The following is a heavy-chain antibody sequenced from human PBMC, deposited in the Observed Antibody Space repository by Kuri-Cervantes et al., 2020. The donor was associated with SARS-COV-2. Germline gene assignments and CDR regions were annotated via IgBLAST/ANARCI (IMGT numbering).Heavy chain of an antibody. Sequence: GESLKISCKGSGYSFTSYWVGWVRQMPGKGPEWMGIIYPGDSDTRYSPSFQGQVTISADKSISTAYLQWSSLKASDTAMYYCARGYCSGGSCYSEDYFDYWGQGTLVTVSS. CDR3: ARGYCSGGSCYSEDYFDY. CDR1: GYSFTSYW. J-gene: IGHJ4*02. D-gene: IGHD2-15*01. CDR2: IYPGDSDT. V-gene: IGHV5-51*01.